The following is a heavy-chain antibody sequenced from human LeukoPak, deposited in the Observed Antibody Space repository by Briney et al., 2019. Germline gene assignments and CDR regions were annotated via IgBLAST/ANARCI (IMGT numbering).Heavy chain of an antibody. V-gene: IGHV3-53*01. CDR3: ARGGNSSTWYEFVY. CDR1: GFAVSTKY. CDR2: IHSVSGT. D-gene: IGHD6-13*01. Sequence: GGSLRLSCAASGFAVSTKYMSWVRQAPGKGLEWVSLIHSVSGTYYTDSVKGRFTISRDNSKNTLYLQMNNLRAEDTAVYYCARGGNSSTWYEFVYWGQGTLVTVSS. J-gene: IGHJ4*02.